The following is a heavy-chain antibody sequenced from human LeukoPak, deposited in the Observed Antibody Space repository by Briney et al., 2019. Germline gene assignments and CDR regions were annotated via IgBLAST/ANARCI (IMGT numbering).Heavy chain of an antibody. CDR1: GGFISSYY. CDR3: ARDPGLWFGTGNYFDY. V-gene: IGHV4-4*07. D-gene: IGHD3-10*01. J-gene: IGHJ4*02. Sequence: SETLSLTCTVSGGFISSYYWSWIRQPAGKGLEWIGRIYTSGSTNYNPSLKSRVTMSVDTSKNQFSLKLSSVTAADTAVYYCARDPGLWFGTGNYFDYWGQGTLVTVSS. CDR2: IYTSGST.